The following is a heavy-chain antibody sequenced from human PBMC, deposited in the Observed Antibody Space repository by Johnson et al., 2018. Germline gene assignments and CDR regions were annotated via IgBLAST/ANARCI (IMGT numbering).Heavy chain of an antibody. J-gene: IGHJ3*02. V-gene: IGHV3-66*02. CDR3: TILGHFGDNDFDI. D-gene: IGHD3-16*01. CDR1: GFTFTTKY. Sequence: VQLVESGGDLVQPGGSLRLSCATSGFTFTTKYMSWVRQAPGKGLDWVAIIYSDDTPYYADSVKGRFSISRDNSKNTLRLQMNSLRVEDPAVYYCTILGHFGDNDFDIWGQGTMVTVSS. CDR2: IYSDDTP.